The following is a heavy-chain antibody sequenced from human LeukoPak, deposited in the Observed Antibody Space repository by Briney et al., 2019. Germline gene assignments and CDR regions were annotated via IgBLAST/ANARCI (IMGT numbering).Heavy chain of an antibody. V-gene: IGHV1-69*05. CDR3: ARLESGSGSYFYY. CDR1: GGTFSSYA. D-gene: IGHD3-10*01. J-gene: IGHJ4*02. Sequence: SVKVSSKASGGTFSSYAISWVRQAPGQGLEWMGGIIPIFGTANYAQKLQGRVTMTTDTSTSTAYMELRSLRSDDTAVYYCARLESGSGSYFYYWGQGTLVTVSS. CDR2: IIPIFGTA.